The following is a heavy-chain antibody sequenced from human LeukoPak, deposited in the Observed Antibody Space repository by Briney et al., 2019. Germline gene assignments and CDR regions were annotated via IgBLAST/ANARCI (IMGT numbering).Heavy chain of an antibody. CDR2: INHSGST. D-gene: IGHD3-3*01. CDR3: ARRGGYEFWSGNFGNWFDP. CDR1: GGSFSGYY. Sequence: SETLSLTCAVYGGSFSGYYWSWIRQPPGKRLKWIGEINHSGSTNYNQSLKSRVPISVDTSKNQFSLKLSSVTAADTAVYYCARRGGYEFWSGNFGNWFDPWGQGTLVTVSS. V-gene: IGHV4-34*01. J-gene: IGHJ5*02.